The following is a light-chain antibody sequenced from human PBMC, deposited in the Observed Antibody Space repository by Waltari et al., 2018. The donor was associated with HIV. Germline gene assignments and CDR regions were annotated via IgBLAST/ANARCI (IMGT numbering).Light chain of an antibody. CDR2: DVD. Sequence: AVTQPASVSPPHGLSPTFSCTGGASDIGLSNFVSLYQQHSGNPPKLLLYDVDPRASGVSDRCSGSMSGNTASLTISGLRAEDEAHYCCASFTGDNTVMFGGGTEVTVL. CDR1: ASDIGLSNF. J-gene: IGLJ3*02. V-gene: IGLV2-14*03. CDR3: ASFTGDNTVM.